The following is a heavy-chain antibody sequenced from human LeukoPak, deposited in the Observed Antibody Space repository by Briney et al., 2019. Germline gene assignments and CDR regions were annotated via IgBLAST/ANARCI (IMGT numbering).Heavy chain of an antibody. D-gene: IGHD6-13*01. V-gene: IGHV3-33*01. Sequence: GRSLRLSCAASGFTFSSYGMHWVRQAPGKGLEWVAVIWYDGGNKYYADSVKGRFTISRDNSKNTLYLQMNSLRAEDTAVYYCARASWGGSSWFNPNYWGQGTLVTVSS. CDR1: GFTFSSYG. CDR2: IWYDGGNK. J-gene: IGHJ4*02. CDR3: ARASWGGSSWFNPNY.